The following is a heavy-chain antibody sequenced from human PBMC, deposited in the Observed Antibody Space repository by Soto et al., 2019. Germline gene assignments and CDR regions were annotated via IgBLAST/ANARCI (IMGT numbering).Heavy chain of an antibody. CDR2: ISPYNGDT. Sequence: QVQLEQSGAEVKKPGASVMVSCKTSGYSFTSYCIRWVRQAPGQGLEWMGLISPYNGDTIYARKFQGRVILTADTATSTVYMELRSLRSDDTAVYYCARDAYSGYRGWWDPWGQGTLVTVSS. J-gene: IGHJ5*02. D-gene: IGHD5-18*01. CDR1: GYSFTSYC. CDR3: ARDAYSGYRGWWDP. V-gene: IGHV1-18*01.